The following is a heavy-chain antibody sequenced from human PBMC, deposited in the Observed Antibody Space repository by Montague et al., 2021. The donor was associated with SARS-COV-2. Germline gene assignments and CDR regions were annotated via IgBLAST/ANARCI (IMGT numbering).Heavy chain of an antibody. D-gene: IGHD1-1*01. Sequence: CAISGDSVSSNIATWNWIRQSPSRGLEWLGRTYYASKWSNDYADSVKSRITIDPDTSKHQFSLHLISVTPEDTAVYYCARIPVGSTYYFDYWGQGTLVTVSS. CDR3: ARIPVGSTYYFDY. V-gene: IGHV6-1*01. J-gene: IGHJ4*02. CDR1: GDSVSSNIAT. CDR2: TYYASKWSN.